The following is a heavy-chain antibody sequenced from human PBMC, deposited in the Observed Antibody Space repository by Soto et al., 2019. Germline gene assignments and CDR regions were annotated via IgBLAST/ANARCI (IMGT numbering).Heavy chain of an antibody. CDR1: GFTFSSYA. CDR3: AKVFYYYDSSGYYYFDY. CDR2: ISGSGSTI. J-gene: IGHJ4*02. D-gene: IGHD3-22*01. V-gene: IGHV3-23*01. Sequence: EVQLLESGGGLVQPGGSLRLSCAASGFTFSSYAVSWVRQAPGKGPKWISSISGSGSTIYYADSVKGRFTISRDNSKNTLYLQMSSLRAEDTAVYYCAKVFYYYDSSGYYYFDYWGQGTLVTVSS.